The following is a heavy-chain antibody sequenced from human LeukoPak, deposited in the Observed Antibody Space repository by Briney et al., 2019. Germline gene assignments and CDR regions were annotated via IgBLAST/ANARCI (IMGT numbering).Heavy chain of an antibody. CDR1: GFTFSSYA. CDR3: AKVRAYGSGSYSPGFDP. CDR2: ISGSGGST. J-gene: IGHJ5*02. Sequence: PGGSLRLSCAASGFTFSSYAMSWVRQAPGKGLEWVSAISGSGGSTYYADSVKGRFTISRDNSKNTLHLQMNSLRAEDTAVYYCAKVRAYGSGSYSPGFDPWGQGTLVTVSS. V-gene: IGHV3-23*01. D-gene: IGHD3-10*01.